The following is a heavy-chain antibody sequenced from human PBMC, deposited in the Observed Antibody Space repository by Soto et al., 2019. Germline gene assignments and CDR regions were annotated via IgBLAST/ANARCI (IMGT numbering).Heavy chain of an antibody. CDR2: IIPIFCTA. D-gene: IGHD3-3*01. Sequence: SVKVSCKASGGTFSSYAISWVRQAPGQGLEWMGGIIPIFCTANYAQKFQGRVTITADESTSTAYMELSSLRSEDTAVYYCARDGITIFGVVIIHYYYGMDVWGQGTTVTVSS. CDR1: GGTFSSYA. J-gene: IGHJ6*02. V-gene: IGHV1-69*13. CDR3: ARDGITIFGVVIIHYYYGMDV.